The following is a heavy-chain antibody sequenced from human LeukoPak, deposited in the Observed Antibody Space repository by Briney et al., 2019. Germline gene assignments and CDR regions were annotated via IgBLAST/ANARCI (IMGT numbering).Heavy chain of an antibody. V-gene: IGHV3-23*01. J-gene: IGHJ4*02. CDR2: ISGSGGST. CDR1: GFTFSNYA. CDR3: ARESPTDYGDYQPFDY. Sequence: GGPLRLSCAASGFTFSNYAMSLVRQAPGKGLEWVSAISGSGGSTYYADSVKGRFTISRDNSKNTLFLQMNSLGAEDTAVYYCARESPTDYGDYQPFDYWGQRTLVTVSS. D-gene: IGHD4-17*01.